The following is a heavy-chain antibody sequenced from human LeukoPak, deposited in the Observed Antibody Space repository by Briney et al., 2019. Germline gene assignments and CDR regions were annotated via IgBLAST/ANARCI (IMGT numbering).Heavy chain of an antibody. Sequence: SQTLSLTCTVSGGSISSGDYYWSWIRQPPGKGLEWIGYIYYSGSTYYNPSLKSRVTISVDTSKNQFSLKLSSVTAADTAVYYCARVGRGYSYGPPPNYYYYYYMDVWGKGTTVTVSS. D-gene: IGHD5-18*01. J-gene: IGHJ6*03. CDR3: ARVGRGYSYGPPPNYYYYYYMDV. CDR1: GGSISSGDYY. V-gene: IGHV4-30-4*08. CDR2: IYYSGST.